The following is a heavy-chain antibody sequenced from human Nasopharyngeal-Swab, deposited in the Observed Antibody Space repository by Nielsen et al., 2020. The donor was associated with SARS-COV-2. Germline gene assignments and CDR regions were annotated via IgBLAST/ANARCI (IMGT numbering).Heavy chain of an antibody. V-gene: IGHV5-10-1*01. CDR2: IDPSDSYT. CDR3: ARRAYCSGGSCYSPYYYYMDV. Sequence: GASLTLSSKGSGYSFSIYWISWARPLPGRGLERKGRIDPSDSYTNNSASFQGHVTISADKSIRTAYLQWSSLKASDTAMYNCARRAYCSGGSCYSPYYYYMDVWGKGTTVTVSS. CDR1: GYSFSIYW. J-gene: IGHJ6*03. D-gene: IGHD2-15*01.